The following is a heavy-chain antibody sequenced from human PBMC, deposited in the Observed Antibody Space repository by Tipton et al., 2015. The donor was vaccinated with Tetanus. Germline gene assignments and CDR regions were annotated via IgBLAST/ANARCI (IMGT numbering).Heavy chain of an antibody. Sequence: QLVQSGAEVKKPGASVKVSCKASGYTFTHYGVNWVRQAPGQGLEWMGWISPFNENVNYAEKFQGRLTMTTDRSTATVYMDLRSLGSGDPAVYYGARGGGLGPREYFEPWGQGTLVPVPS. V-gene: IGHV1-18*01. D-gene: IGHD6-19*01. J-gene: IGHJ5*02. CDR3: ARGGGLGPREYFEP. CDR2: ISPFNENV. CDR1: GYTFTHYG.